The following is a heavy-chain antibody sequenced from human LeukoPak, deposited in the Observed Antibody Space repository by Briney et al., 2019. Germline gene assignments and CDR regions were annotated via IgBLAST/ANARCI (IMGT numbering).Heavy chain of an antibody. V-gene: IGHV3-48*01. J-gene: IGHJ4*02. CDR2: ISFSSGTI. CDR1: GFTLSSYS. Sequence: GGSLRLSCAASGFTLSSYSMNWVRQAPGKGLEWVSYISFSSGTIYYADSVKGRFTTSRDNAKNSLYLQMNSLRAEDTAVYYCARDGYFDYWGQGTLVTVSS. CDR3: ARDGYFDY.